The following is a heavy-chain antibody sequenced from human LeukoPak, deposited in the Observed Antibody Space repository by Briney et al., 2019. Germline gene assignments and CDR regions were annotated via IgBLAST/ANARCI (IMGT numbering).Heavy chain of an antibody. J-gene: IGHJ5*02. CDR3: ARGAGSGSYLFWFDP. Sequence: ASVKASCKASGYTFTGYYMHWVRQAPGQGLEWMGWINPNSGGTNYAQKFQGRVTMTRDTSISTAYMELSRLRSDDTAVYYCARGAGSGSYLFWFDPWGQGTLVTVSS. CDR2: INPNSGGT. CDR1: GYTFTGYY. D-gene: IGHD3-10*01. V-gene: IGHV1-2*02.